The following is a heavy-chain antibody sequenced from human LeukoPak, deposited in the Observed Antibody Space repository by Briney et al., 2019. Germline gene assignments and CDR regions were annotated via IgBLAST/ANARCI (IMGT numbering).Heavy chain of an antibody. J-gene: IGHJ4*02. D-gene: IGHD2-2*01. CDR3: ARAVVPAAQNSGFDY. V-gene: IGHV1-69*13. CDR1: GGTFSSYA. Sequence: SVKVSCKASGGTFSSYAISWVRQAPGQGLEWMGGIIPIFGTANYAQKFQGRVTITADESTSTAYMELSSLRSEDTAVYYCARAVVPAAQNSGFDYWGQGTLVTVSS. CDR2: IIPIFGTA.